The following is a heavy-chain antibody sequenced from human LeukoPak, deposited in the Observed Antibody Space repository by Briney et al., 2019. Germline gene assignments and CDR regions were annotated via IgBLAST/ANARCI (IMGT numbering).Heavy chain of an antibody. J-gene: IGHJ4*02. CDR3: ARGLVVINVRPFDY. D-gene: IGHD3-22*01. CDR2: INPNSGGT. V-gene: IGHV1-2*02. CDR1: GYTFTGYY. Sequence: RASVKVSCKASGYTFTGYYMHWVRQAPGQGLEWMGWINPNSGGTNYAQKIQGRVTMTTDTSTSTAYMELRSLRSDDTAVYYCARGLVVINVRPFDYWGQGTLVTVSS.